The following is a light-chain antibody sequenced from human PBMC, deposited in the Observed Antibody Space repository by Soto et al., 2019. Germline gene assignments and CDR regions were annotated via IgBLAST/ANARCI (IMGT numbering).Light chain of an antibody. V-gene: IGLV2-14*01. Sequence: QTVLTQPASVSRSPGQSITISCTGTSSDVGGYNYVSWYQQHPGKAPKLMIYEVSNRPSGVSNRFSGSKSGNTASLTISGLQAEDEADYYCSSYTSSSTSYVFGTGTKVTVL. CDR2: EVS. CDR3: SSYTSSSTSYV. J-gene: IGLJ1*01. CDR1: SSDVGGYNY.